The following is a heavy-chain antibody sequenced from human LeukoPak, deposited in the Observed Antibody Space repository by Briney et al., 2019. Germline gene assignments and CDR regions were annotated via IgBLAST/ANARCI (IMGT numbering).Heavy chain of an antibody. D-gene: IGHD3-10*01. CDR1: GFTFSNYA. V-gene: IGHV3-30*04. Sequence: PGGSLRLSCAASGFTFSNYAVHYVRQAPGKGLEWVATISYDGGKRYYGDFVQGRFIISRDTPQKTLYLQMNNLKTEDTAVYYCARVRGGSVRGGFDIWGQGTLVTVSS. J-gene: IGHJ3*02. CDR2: ISYDGGKR. CDR3: ARVRGGSVRGGFDI.